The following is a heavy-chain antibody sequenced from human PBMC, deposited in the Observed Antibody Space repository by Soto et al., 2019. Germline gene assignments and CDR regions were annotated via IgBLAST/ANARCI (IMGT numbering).Heavy chain of an antibody. Sequence: GASVKVSCKASGYTFTGYYMHWVRQAPGQGLEWMGWINPNSGGTSYAQKFQGWVTMTRDTSISTAYMELSRLRSDDTAVYYCARDSGYSLGVSFDYWGQGTLVTVSS. CDR3: ARDSGYSLGVSFDY. V-gene: IGHV1-2*04. J-gene: IGHJ4*02. CDR1: GYTFTGYY. D-gene: IGHD5-18*01. CDR2: INPNSGGT.